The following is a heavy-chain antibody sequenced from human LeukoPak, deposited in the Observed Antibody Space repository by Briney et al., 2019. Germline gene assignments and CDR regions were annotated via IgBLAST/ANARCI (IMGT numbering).Heavy chain of an antibody. CDR2: IYYGGST. V-gene: IGHV4-31*03. J-gene: IGHJ4*02. D-gene: IGHD3-22*01. CDR1: GGSISSGGYY. CDR3: ARYYYDSSGYYDY. Sequence: PSETLSLTCTVSGGSISSGGYYWSWIRQHPGKGLEWIGYIYYGGSTYYNPSLKSRVTISVDTSKNQFSLKLSSVTAADTAVYYCARYYYDSSGYYDYWGQGTLVTVSS.